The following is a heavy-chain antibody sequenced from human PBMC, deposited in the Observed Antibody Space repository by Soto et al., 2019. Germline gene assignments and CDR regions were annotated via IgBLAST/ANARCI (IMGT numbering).Heavy chain of an antibody. V-gene: IGHV3-11*01. CDR2: SSSSGSAI. Sequence: RWTRPGPGKGLEWVSYSSSSGSAISYADSVKGRFNISRDKAKYSLYLQMISLRAEDTAVYYCFFD. J-gene: IGHJ3*01. CDR3: FFD.